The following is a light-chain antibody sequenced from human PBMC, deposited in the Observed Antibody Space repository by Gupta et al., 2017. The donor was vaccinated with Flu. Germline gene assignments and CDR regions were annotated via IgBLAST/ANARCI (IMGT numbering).Light chain of an antibody. CDR1: QSVGSK. J-gene: IGKJ2*01. CDR3: QQYNDWPPEYT. Sequence: TLSVSPGETATLSCRASQSVGSKLAWYQQRPGQAPRLLIYDSFKRPTGIPARFIGRGSGTEFTLTISGLQSEDFAVYYCQQYNDWPPEYTFGLGTRLDIK. V-gene: IGKV3-15*01. CDR2: DSF.